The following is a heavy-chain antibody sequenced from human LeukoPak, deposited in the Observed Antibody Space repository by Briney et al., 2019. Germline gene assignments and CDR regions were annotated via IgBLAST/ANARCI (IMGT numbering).Heavy chain of an antibody. CDR3: ASVQQLKAFDI. CDR1: GGSISSSSYY. J-gene: IGHJ3*02. CDR2: IYYSGST. V-gene: IGHV4-39*07. D-gene: IGHD6-13*01. Sequence: PSETLSLTCTVSGGSISSSSYYWGWIRQPPGKGLEWIGSIYYSGSTNYNPSLKSRVTISVDKSKNQFSLKLSSVTAADTAVYYCASVQQLKAFDIWGQGTMVTVSS.